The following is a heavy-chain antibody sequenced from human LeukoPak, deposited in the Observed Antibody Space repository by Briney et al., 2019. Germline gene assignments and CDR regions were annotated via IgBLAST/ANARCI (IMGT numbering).Heavy chain of an antibody. J-gene: IGHJ4*02. CDR2: INGYNGNT. D-gene: IGHD1-20*01. CDR3: ARDIAITNFDY. Sequence: ASVKVSCKASGYTFTSYYMHWVRQAPGQGLEWMGWINGYNGNTNYSHKFQDRVTMTTDTSTTTAYMELRSLRFDDTAVYYCARDIAITNFDYWGQGTLVTVSS. V-gene: IGHV1-18*04. CDR1: GYTFTSYY.